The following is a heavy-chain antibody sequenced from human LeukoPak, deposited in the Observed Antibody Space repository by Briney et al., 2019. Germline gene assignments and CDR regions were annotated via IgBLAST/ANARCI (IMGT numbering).Heavy chain of an antibody. Sequence: GGSLRLSCAASGFTFSSYAMHWVRQAPGKGLEWVAVISYDGSNKYYADSVKGRFTISRDNSKNTLYLQMNSLRAEDTAVYYCARGPHDILTGYYLFDYWDQGTLVTVSS. CDR3: ARGPHDILTGYYLFDY. CDR1: GFTFSSYA. J-gene: IGHJ4*02. D-gene: IGHD3-9*01. CDR2: ISYDGSNK. V-gene: IGHV3-30-3*01.